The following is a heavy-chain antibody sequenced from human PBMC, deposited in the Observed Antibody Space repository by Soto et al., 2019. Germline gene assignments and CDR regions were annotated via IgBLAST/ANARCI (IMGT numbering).Heavy chain of an antibody. V-gene: IGHV3-30*03. CDR3: ARAEPTHGGGWYAVRGYFEH. Sequence: GGSLRLSCAATGFRFNSYAMYWVRQSPGKGLEWVAVISYDGREQYYADSVKGRFIISRDNARNTVHLEINSLRSDDTAVYYCARAEPTHGGGWYAVRGYFEHWGQGTKVTVSS. J-gene: IGHJ4*02. CDR1: GFRFNSYA. D-gene: IGHD6-19*01. CDR2: ISYDGREQ.